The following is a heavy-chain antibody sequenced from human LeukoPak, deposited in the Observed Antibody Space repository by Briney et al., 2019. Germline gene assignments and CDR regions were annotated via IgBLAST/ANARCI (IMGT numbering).Heavy chain of an antibody. D-gene: IGHD2-2*01. V-gene: IGHV5-51*01. CDR1: GSPFTTYW. Sequence: GESLKISCKGSGSPFTTYWIAWVRQLPGKGLEWMGIIYPGDSDTTYSPSFQGQVAISADKSISTAYLQWSSLKASDTAIYYCARRDAGLVYWGQGTLVTVSS. J-gene: IGHJ4*02. CDR3: ARRDAGLVY. CDR2: IYPGDSDT.